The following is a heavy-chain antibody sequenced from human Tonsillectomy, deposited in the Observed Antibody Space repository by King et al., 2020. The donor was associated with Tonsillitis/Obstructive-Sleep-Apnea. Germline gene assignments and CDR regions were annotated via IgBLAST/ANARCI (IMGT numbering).Heavy chain of an antibody. Sequence: VQLVESGGGLVQPGGSLRLSCAASGFTFSNYNMNWVRQAPGKGLEWVSYISRSSSTIYYAYSVKGRFTISRDNAKHSLYLQMNNLRDEDTAVYYCARSAVNWFDPWGQGTLVTVSS. V-gene: IGHV3-48*02. CDR2: ISRSSSTI. D-gene: IGHD2-15*01. CDR3: ARSAVNWFDP. J-gene: IGHJ5*02. CDR1: GFTFSNYN.